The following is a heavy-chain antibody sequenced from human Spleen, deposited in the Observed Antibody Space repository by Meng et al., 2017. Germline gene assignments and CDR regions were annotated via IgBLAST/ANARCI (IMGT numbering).Heavy chain of an antibody. J-gene: IGHJ4*02. CDR2: IYWDDDK. CDR1: GFSLSTSGVG. Sequence: QLPLTESLPPLATPTQTLTLTCTFTGFSLSTSGVGVGWIRHPPGKALEWLALIYWDDDKRYSPSLKSRLSITKDTSKNQVVLTMTTIDPVDTGTYYCAHRVADGSSWSSGLFDYWGQGTLVTVSS. D-gene: IGHD6-6*01. CDR3: AHRVADGSSWSSGLFDY. V-gene: IGHV2-5*02.